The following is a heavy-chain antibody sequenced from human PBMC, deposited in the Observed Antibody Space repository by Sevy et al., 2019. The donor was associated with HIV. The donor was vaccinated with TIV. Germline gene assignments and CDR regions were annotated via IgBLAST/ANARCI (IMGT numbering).Heavy chain of an antibody. V-gene: IGHV3-72*01. Sequence: GGSLRLSCAASGFTFSDHYVDWVRQAPGKGLEWIGRIRNRPNSYTTEYAASVEGRFTISRDDSRNSLYLQMNSLKTEGSAVYYCVRGPNCGVGGCQQISPYCLDVWGKGATVTVPS. J-gene: IGHJ6*03. CDR3: VRGPNCGVGGCQQISPYCLDV. CDR2: IRNRPNSYTT. D-gene: IGHD2-21*01. CDR1: GFTFSDHY.